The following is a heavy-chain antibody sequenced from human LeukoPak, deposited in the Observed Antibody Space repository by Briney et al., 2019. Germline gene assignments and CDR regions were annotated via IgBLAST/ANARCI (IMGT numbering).Heavy chain of an antibody. Sequence: SVKVSCKASGGTFSSYAISWVRQAPGQGLEWMGRIIPILGIANYAQKFQGRVTITADKSTSTAYMELSSLRSEDTAVYDCARDPGYSGYTGSLDYWGQGTLVTVSS. CDR3: ARDPGYSGYTGSLDY. V-gene: IGHV1-69*04. CDR1: GGTFSSYA. J-gene: IGHJ4*02. D-gene: IGHD5-12*01. CDR2: IIPILGIA.